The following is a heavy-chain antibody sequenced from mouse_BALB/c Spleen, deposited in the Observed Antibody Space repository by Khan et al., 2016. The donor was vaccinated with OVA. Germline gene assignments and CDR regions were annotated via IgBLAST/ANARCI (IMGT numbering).Heavy chain of an antibody. V-gene: IGHV1-77*01. CDR1: GYIFIDYK. D-gene: IGHD1-3*01. J-gene: IGHJ3*01. CDR2: ISPGSGNT. CDR3: AREWCSWFPY. Sequence: VQLQQSGTELARPGASVKLSCKATGYIFIDYKINWVKKRTGQGLEWIGEISPGSGNTYYNEKFKGKATLTADKSSSTAYMQLSSLTSEDSAVYYCAREWCSWFPYWGQGTLVTVSA.